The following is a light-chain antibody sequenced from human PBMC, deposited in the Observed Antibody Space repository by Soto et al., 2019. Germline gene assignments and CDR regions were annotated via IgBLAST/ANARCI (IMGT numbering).Light chain of an antibody. CDR3: AAWDDSLNGYV. CDR2: SND. V-gene: IGLV1-44*01. Sequence: QSVLTQPPSASGTPGQRVTLSCSGSSSNIGSTTVSWYQQVPGTAPKLLIFSNDQRPSGIPDRFSGSVSGTPASLAISGLQSEDEAHYYCAAWDDSLNGYVFGPGTKLTVL. J-gene: IGLJ1*01. CDR1: SSNIGSTT.